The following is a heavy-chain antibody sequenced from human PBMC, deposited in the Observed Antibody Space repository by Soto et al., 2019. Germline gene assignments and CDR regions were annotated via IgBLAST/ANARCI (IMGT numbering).Heavy chain of an antibody. CDR2: INAGNGNT. Sequence: QVQLVQSGAEVKKPGASVKVSCKASGYTFTSYAMHWVRQAPGQRIEWMGWINAGNGNTKYSQTFQGRVTITRDTSASTADMELSSMRSEDTAVYYCARWYYGASSYFDYWGQGTLVTVSS. J-gene: IGHJ4*02. CDR1: GYTFTSYA. D-gene: IGHD4-17*01. V-gene: IGHV1-3*01. CDR3: ARWYYGASSYFDY.